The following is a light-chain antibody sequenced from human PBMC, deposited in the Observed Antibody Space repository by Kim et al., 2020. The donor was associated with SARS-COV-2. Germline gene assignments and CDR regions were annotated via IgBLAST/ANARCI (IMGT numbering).Light chain of an antibody. J-gene: IGKJ2*01. Sequence: SASVGDRVTITCRASLDISNWLAWYQQKPGKAPKVLIYGASSLQSGVPSRFRGSGSGTDFTLTISSLQPEDLGTYYCQQAYSFPYTFGQGTKLEI. CDR1: LDISNW. V-gene: IGKV1D-12*01. CDR2: GAS. CDR3: QQAYSFPYT.